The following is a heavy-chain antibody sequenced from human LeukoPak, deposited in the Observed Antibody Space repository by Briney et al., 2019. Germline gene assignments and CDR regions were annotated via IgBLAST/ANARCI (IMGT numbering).Heavy chain of an antibody. Sequence: SGGSLRLSCAASGFTVSSNYMSWVRQAPGKGLEWVSVIYSGGSTYYADSVKGRFTVSRDNSKNTLYLQMNSLRAEDTAMYYCARGLGYCTSTTCLLPFDYWGQGTLVTVSS. CDR2: IYSGGST. V-gene: IGHV3-53*01. D-gene: IGHD2-2*01. J-gene: IGHJ4*02. CDR3: ARGLGYCTSTTCLLPFDY. CDR1: GFTVSSNY.